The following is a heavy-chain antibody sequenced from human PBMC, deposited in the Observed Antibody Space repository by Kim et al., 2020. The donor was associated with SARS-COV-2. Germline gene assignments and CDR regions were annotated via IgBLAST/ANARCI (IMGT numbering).Heavy chain of an antibody. V-gene: IGHV4-39*07. CDR2: IYYSGST. D-gene: IGHD2-21*02. Sequence: SETLSLTCTVSGGSISSSSYYWGWIRQPPGTGLEWIGSIYYSGSTYSNQSLKSRVTISVDTSKNQFSLKLSFVTVAATAVYYCARGRSEGSIGGDTYYY. J-gene: IGHJ6*01. CDR1: GGSISSSSYY. CDR3: ARGRSEGSIGGDTYYY.